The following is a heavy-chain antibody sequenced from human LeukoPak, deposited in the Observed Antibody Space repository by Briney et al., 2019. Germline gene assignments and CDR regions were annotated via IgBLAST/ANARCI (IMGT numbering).Heavy chain of an antibody. CDR3: ARHRRDGYNHYYYYYGMDV. CDR1: GGSISSYY. D-gene: IGHD5-24*01. V-gene: IGHV4-59*08. CDR2: IYYSGST. J-gene: IGHJ6*02. Sequence: SETLSLTCTVSGGSISSYYWSWIRQPPGKGLEWIGYIYYSGSTNYNPSLKSRVTISVDTSKNQFSLKLGSVTAADTAVYYCARHRRDGYNHYYYYYGMDVWGQGTTVTVSS.